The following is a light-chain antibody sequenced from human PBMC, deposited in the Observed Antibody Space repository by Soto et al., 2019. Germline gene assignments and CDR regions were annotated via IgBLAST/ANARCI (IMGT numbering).Light chain of an antibody. V-gene: IGKV1-39*01. Sequence: DIQITQNQSSLSASIGETVTITCRASQGISGRLNWYQQTRGRVPKLLIYGASNLESGVPSRFSGSGSGTDFTLTISGLQPEDFASYYCQQCYSPPLSFGGGSNVDIK. CDR2: GAS. J-gene: IGKJ4*01. CDR3: QQCYSPPLS. CDR1: QGISGR.